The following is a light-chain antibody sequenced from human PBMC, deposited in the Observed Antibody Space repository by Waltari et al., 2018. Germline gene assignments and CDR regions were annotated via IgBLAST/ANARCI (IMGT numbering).Light chain of an antibody. J-gene: IGLJ3*02. CDR2: YDS. Sequence: YVLTQPPSVSVDPGKTARLTCGGDNIGSKSGNWYQQKPGQAPGLVMVYDSDRPSEIPERFAGSNSGNTAALTISWVEAGDEADYHCQVWDDVTDSGVFGGGTKLTVL. V-gene: IGLV3-21*04. CDR1: NIGSKS. CDR3: QVWDDVTDSGV.